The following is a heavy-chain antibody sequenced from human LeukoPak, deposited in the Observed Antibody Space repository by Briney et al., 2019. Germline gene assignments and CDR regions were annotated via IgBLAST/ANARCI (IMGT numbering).Heavy chain of an antibody. CDR3: ARPPDDYGIDY. Sequence: GGSLRLSCAASGFTFSNYWMSWVRQAPGKGLEWVANIKQNGSEKYYVDSVKGRFTISRDNAKNSLYLQMNSQRAEDTAVYYCARPPDDYGIDYWGQGILVTVSS. D-gene: IGHD4-17*01. V-gene: IGHV3-7*03. CDR2: IKQNGSEK. J-gene: IGHJ4*02. CDR1: GFTFSNYW.